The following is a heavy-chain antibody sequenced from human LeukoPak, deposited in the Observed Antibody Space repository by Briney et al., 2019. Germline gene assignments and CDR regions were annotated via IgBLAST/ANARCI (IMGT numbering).Heavy chain of an antibody. CDR2: IYYSGST. D-gene: IGHD3-10*01. CDR3: ARGGSNAFDI. CDR1: GGSISSYY. V-gene: IGHV4-59*12. J-gene: IGHJ3*02. Sequence: SETLSLTCTVSGGSISSYYWSWIRQPPGKGLEWIGYIYYSGSTNYNPSLKSRVTMSVDTSKNQFSLKLSSVTAADTAVYYCARGGSNAFDIWGQGTMVTVSS.